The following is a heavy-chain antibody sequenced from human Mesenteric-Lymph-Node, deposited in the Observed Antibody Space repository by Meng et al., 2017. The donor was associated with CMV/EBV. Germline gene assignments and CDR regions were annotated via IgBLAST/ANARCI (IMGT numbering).Heavy chain of an antibody. Sequence: SETLSLTCAVYGGSFSGYYWSWIRQPPGKGLEWIGEINHSGSTNYNPSLKSRVTISVDTSKNQFSLKLSSVTAADTAVYYCARDPGEWGQGTLVTVSS. J-gene: IGHJ4*02. V-gene: IGHV4-34*01. D-gene: IGHD7-27*01. CDR2: INHSGST. CDR1: GGSFSGYY. CDR3: ARDPGE.